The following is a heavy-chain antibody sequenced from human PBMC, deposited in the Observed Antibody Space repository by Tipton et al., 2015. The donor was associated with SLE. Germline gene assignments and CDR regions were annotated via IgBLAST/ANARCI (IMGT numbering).Heavy chain of an antibody. D-gene: IGHD3-10*01. V-gene: IGHV3-7*01. CDR1: GFTFSSYW. CDR3: AKERVVRGVTYFDY. J-gene: IGHJ4*02. Sequence: VQLVQSGGGLVQPGGSLRLSCAASGFTFSSYWMSWVRQAPGKGLEWVANIKQDGSEKYYVDSVKGRFTISRDNAKNTLYLQMNSLRAEDTAVYYCAKERVVRGVTYFDYWGQGTLVTVSS. CDR2: IKQDGSEK.